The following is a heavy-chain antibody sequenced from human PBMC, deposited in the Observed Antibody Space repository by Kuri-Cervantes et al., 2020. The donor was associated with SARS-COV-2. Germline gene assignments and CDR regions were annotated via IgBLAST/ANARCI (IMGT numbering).Heavy chain of an antibody. CDR1: GFNFSGTD. Sequence: GESLKISCAASGFNFSGTDMNWVRQAPGKGLEWVSYISSSSRTMYNADSVKGRFTISRDNSKNTLYLQMNSLRAEDTAVYYCAKDVGYFGGMDVWGQGTTVTVSS. J-gene: IGHJ6*02. CDR3: AKDVGYFGGMDV. V-gene: IGHV3-48*01. D-gene: IGHD3-9*01. CDR2: ISSSSRTM.